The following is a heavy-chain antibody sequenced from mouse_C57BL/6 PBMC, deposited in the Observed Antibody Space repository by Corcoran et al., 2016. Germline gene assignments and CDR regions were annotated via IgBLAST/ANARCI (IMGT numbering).Heavy chain of an antibody. CDR1: GYSITSGYY. CDR3: ASVGLLRDDDYSMDY. Sequence: DVQLQESGPGLVKPSQSLSLTCSVTGYSITSGYYWNWIRQFPGNKLEWMGYISYDGSNNYNPALKNQISITRDTSKNQFFLKLTSVPTEDTSTYYCASVGLLRDDDYSMDYWGQGTSVTVSS. J-gene: IGHJ4*01. CDR2: ISYDGSN. V-gene: IGHV3-6*01. D-gene: IGHD2-3*01.